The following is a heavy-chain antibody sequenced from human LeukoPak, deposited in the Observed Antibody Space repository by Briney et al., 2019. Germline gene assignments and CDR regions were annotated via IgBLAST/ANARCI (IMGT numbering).Heavy chain of an antibody. V-gene: IGHV3-74*01. CDR3: AKDPGSGSSNYYYGMDV. CDR1: GFTFSSYW. J-gene: IGHJ6*02. D-gene: IGHD1-26*01. CDR2: INTDGSST. Sequence: GGSLRLSCAASGFTFSSYWMHWVRQAPGKGLVWVSRINTDGSSTSYADSVKGRFTISRDNSKNSLYLQMNSLRAEDTALYYCAKDPGSGSSNYYYGMDVWGQGTTVTVSS.